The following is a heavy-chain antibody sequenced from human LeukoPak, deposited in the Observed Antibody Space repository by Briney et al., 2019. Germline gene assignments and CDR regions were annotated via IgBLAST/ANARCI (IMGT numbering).Heavy chain of an antibody. CDR2: IIPIFGTA. CDR3: ARESSGWLLFDY. CDR1: GGTFSSYA. V-gene: IGHV1-69*01. J-gene: IGHJ4*02. Sequence: SVKVSCKASGGTFSSYAISWVRQAPGQGLGWMGGIIPIFGTANYAQKFQGRVTITADESTSTAYMELSSLRSEDTAVYYCARESSGWLLFDYWGQGTLVTVSS. D-gene: IGHD6-19*01.